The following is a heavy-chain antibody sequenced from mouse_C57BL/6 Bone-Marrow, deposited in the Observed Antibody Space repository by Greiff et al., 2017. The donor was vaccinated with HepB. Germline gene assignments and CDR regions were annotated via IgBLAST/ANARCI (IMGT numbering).Heavy chain of an antibody. CDR2: IDPETGGT. D-gene: IGHD2-4*01. Sequence: VQLVESGAELVRPGASVTLSCKASGYTFTDYEMHWVKQTPVHGLEWIGAIDPETGGTAYNQKFKGKAILTADKSSSTAYMELRSLTSEDSAVYYCTRFLRYDYGGYYYAMDYWGQGTSVTVSS. CDR1: GYTFTDYE. CDR3: TRFLRYDYGGYYYAMDY. J-gene: IGHJ4*01. V-gene: IGHV1-15*01.